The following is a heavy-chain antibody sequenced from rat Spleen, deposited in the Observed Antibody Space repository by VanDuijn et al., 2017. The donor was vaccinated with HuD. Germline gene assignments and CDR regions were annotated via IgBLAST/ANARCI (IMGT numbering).Heavy chain of an antibody. D-gene: IGHD1-10*01. Sequence: EVQLVESGGGLVQPGRSLKLSCAASGFTFSNYDMAWVRQAPTKGLEWVASISTSGGSTYYRDSVKGRFTVSRDNAKSTLYLQMDSLRSEDTATYYCARGQLRDYWGQGVMVTVSS. CDR1: GFTFSNYD. V-gene: IGHV5-25*01. CDR3: ARGQLRDY. J-gene: IGHJ2*01. CDR2: ISTSGGST.